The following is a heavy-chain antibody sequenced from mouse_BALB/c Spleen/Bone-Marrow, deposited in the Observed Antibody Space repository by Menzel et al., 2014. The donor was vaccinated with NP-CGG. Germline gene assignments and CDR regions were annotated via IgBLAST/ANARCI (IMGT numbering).Heavy chain of an antibody. D-gene: IGHD1-1*01. CDR1: GFTFSSYT. CDR3: ARHGYYGSRAIDY. J-gene: IGHJ4*01. V-gene: IGHV5-12-2*01. Sequence: EAHLVESGGGLVQPGGSLKLSCAASGFTFSSYTMSWVRQTPEKRLEWVAYISNGGGSTYYPDTVKGRFTISRDNAKNNLYLQMSSLKSEDTAMYYCARHGYYGSRAIDYWGQGTSVTVSS. CDR2: ISNGGGST.